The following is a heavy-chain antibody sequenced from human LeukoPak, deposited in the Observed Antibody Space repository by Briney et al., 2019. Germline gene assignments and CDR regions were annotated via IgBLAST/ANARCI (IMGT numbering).Heavy chain of an antibody. Sequence: PGGSLRLSCVASGFTFNTYNMNWVRQAPGKGLEWVSSITSSSSYIYYADSVKGRFTISRDNAKSSLYLQMNSLRAEDTAVYYCARDWFHAIDYWGQGTLVTVSS. CDR1: GFTFNTYN. V-gene: IGHV3-21*01. J-gene: IGHJ4*02. CDR2: ITSSSSYI. D-gene: IGHD2/OR15-2a*01. CDR3: ARDWFHAIDY.